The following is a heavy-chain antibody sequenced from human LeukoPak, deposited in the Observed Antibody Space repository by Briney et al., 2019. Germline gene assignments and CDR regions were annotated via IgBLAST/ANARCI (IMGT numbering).Heavy chain of an antibody. J-gene: IGHJ3*02. Sequence: GGSLRLSCAASGFTFSSYDMTWVRQAPGRGLEWVAVIIYDGSDRYYADSVKGRFTLSRDNSKNTLYLQMNSLRADDTAVYYCAKHRGYSYDNDALDIWGQGTMVTVSS. CDR1: GFTFSSYD. V-gene: IGHV3-30*18. CDR2: IIYDGSDR. D-gene: IGHD5-18*01. CDR3: AKHRGYSYDNDALDI.